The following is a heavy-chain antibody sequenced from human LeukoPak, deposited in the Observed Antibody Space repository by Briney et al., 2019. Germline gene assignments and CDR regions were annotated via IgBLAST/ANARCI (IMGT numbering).Heavy chain of an antibody. CDR2: IYSGGST. CDR3: ARVMVTTHDAFDI. CDR1: GFTFSSNY. Sequence: PGGSLRLSCAASGFTFSSNYMSWVRQAPGKGLEWVSVIYSGGSTYYADSVKGRFTISRDNSKNTLYLQMNSLRAEDTAVYYCARVMVTTHDAFDIWGQGTMVTVSS. V-gene: IGHV3-53*01. J-gene: IGHJ3*02. D-gene: IGHD4-17*01.